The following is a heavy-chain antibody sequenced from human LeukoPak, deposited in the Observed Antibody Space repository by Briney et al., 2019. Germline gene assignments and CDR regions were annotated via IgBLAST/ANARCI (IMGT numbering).Heavy chain of an antibody. CDR1: GFTFSSYW. CDR2: INSDGSST. Sequence: GGSLRLSCAVSGFTFSSYWMHWVRQAPGKGLVWVSRINSDGSSTCYADSVKGRFSISRDNAKNTLYLQMNSLRAEDTAVYYCARGIAAPGRDYWGQGTLVTVSS. V-gene: IGHV3-74*01. D-gene: IGHD6-13*01. CDR3: ARGIAAPGRDY. J-gene: IGHJ4*02.